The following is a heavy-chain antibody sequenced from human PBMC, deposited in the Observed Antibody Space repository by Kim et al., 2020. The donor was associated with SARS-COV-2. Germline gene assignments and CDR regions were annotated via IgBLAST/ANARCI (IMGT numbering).Heavy chain of an antibody. CDR1: GASIATYF. Sequence: SETLSLTCTVSGASIATYFWSWIRQPPGKGLEWIGYIYYSGTTKYNPSLQSRVPISVDMSKNQFSLKLSSVTAAHTAVYYCAGGRSSTPWGHGTLGTISS. D-gene: IGHD3-16*01. V-gene: IGHV4-59*13. J-gene: IGHJ5*02. CDR2: IYYSGTT. CDR3: AGGRSSTP.